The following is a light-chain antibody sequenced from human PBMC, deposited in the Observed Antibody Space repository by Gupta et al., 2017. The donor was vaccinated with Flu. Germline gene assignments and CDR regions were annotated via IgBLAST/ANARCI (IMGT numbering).Light chain of an antibody. CDR2: LGS. V-gene: IGKV2-28*01. J-gene: IGKJ2*01. Sequence: DNVTMQSPLSLPVTPGEPASISCRSSQSLLHSNGYNYLDWYLQKPGQSPQLLIYLGSNRASGVPDRFSGSGSGTDFTLKISRVEAEDVGVYYCRQALQTPRTFGQGTKVEIK. CDR3: RQALQTPRT. CDR1: QSLLHSNGYNY.